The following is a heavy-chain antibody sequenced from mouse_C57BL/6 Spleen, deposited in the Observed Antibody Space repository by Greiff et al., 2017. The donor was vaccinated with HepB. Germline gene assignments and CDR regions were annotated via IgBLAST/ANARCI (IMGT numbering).Heavy chain of an antibody. Sequence: QVQLKESGPGLVQPSQSLSITCTVSGFSLTSYGVHWVRQSPGKGLEWLGVIWSGGSTDYNAAFISRLSISKDNSTSQVFFKMNSLQADDTAIYYCARKDTTVPMDYWGQGTSVTVSS. J-gene: IGHJ4*01. D-gene: IGHD1-1*01. CDR3: ARKDTTVPMDY. V-gene: IGHV2-2*01. CDR1: GFSLTSYG. CDR2: IWSGGST.